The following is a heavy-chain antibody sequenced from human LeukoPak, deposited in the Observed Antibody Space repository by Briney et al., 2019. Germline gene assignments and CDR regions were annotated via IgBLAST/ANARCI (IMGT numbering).Heavy chain of an antibody. D-gene: IGHD2-15*01. CDR2: ISYDESDK. Sequence: GGSLRLSCAASGFTFSNYAMYWVRQAPGKGLEWVAVISYDESDKYYADSVKGRFTISRDNSKNTLYLQMNSLRAEDTAAYYCAKGFWGVVVAAAFDYWGQGTLVTVSS. V-gene: IGHV3-30*18. J-gene: IGHJ4*02. CDR3: AKGFWGVVVAAAFDY. CDR1: GFTFSNYA.